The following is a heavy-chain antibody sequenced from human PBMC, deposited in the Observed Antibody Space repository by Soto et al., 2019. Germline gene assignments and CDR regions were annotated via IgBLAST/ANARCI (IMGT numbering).Heavy chain of an antibody. J-gene: IGHJ6*02. Sequence: QVQLQGSGPGLVKPSQALSLTCTVSGGSIGTTDYYWTWIRQPPGKGLEWIGSIYYSGSTYHNPSLKTRVTISVDTSKNHFSLNLRSVTGADTAVYYCARKGGCPPLNYGMDVWGQGTTVTVSS. D-gene: IGHD1-26*01. CDR2: IYYSGST. CDR1: GGSIGTTDYY. V-gene: IGHV4-30-4*01. CDR3: ARKGGCPPLNYGMDV.